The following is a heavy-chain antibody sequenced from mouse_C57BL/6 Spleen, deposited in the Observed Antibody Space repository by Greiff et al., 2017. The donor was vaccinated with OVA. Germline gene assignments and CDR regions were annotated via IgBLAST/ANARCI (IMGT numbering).Heavy chain of an antibody. CDR2: IYPGNSDT. D-gene: IGHD2-4*01. CDR1: GYTFTSYW. V-gene: IGHV1-5*01. CDR3: TREGDYDGVPYFDY. Sequence: EVQLQQSGTVLARPGASVKMSCKTSGYTFTSYWMHWVKQRPGQGLEWIGAIYPGNSDTSYNQKFKGKAKLTAVTSASTAYMELSSLTNEDSAVYYCTREGDYDGVPYFDYWGQGTTLTVAS. J-gene: IGHJ2*01.